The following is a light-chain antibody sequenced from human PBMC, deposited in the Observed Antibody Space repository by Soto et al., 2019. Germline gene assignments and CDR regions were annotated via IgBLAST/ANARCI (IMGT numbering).Light chain of an antibody. J-gene: IGKJ1*01. CDR1: QSISNR. CDR3: QKYDTYST. CDR2: DAS. V-gene: IGKV1-5*01. Sequence: DIQMTQSPSTLSASVGDRVTITCRASQSISNRLAWYHQKPGKTPNLQIYDASNLGSGVPSRFSGSGSGTEFTLTISSLQPDDFATYYCQKYDTYSTLGQGTKVDIK.